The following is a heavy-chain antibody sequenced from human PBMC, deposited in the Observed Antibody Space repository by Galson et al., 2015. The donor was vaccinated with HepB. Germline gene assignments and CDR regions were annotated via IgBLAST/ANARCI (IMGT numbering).Heavy chain of an antibody. V-gene: IGHV3-48*04. J-gene: IGHJ3*02. CDR3: ATTKFGSGAYWTVDI. CDR1: NSTFSSYT. CDR2: ISTNGATI. D-gene: IGHD4/OR15-4a*01. Sequence: SLRLSCAASNSTFSSYTMNWVRQTPGKGLQWVSYISTNGATIHYADSVKGRFTIARDNAKNTMWLQMNSLRAEDTAVYYCATTKFGSGAYWTVDIWGQGTLVTVSS.